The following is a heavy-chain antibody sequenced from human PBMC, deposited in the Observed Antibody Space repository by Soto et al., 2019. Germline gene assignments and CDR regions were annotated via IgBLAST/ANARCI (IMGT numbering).Heavy chain of an antibody. J-gene: IGHJ4*02. CDR2: INPSGGST. CDR1: GSTFTSYY. Sequence: ASVKVSCKASGSTFTSYYMHWVRQAPGQGLEWMGIINPSGGSTSYAQRFQGRVTMTRDTSTSTVYMELSSLRSEDTAVYYCARDDVPAANFDYWGQGTLITVSS. V-gene: IGHV1-46*03. D-gene: IGHD2-2*01. CDR3: ARDDVPAANFDY.